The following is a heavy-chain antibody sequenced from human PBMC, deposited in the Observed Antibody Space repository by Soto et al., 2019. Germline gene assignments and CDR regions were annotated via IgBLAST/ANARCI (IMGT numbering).Heavy chain of an antibody. D-gene: IGHD3-9*01. CDR1: GFRFDDYT. V-gene: IGHV3-43*01. J-gene: IGHJ4*02. Sequence: GGSLRLSCAPSGFRFDDYTMHWVRQAPEKGLEWVSLIVWDGGRTEYADSVKGRFTISRDNSKNSLYLQMNSVRTGDTALYYCAKDIDILSGYPDKWGQGTLVTVSS. CDR2: IVWDGGRT. CDR3: AKDIDILSGYPDK.